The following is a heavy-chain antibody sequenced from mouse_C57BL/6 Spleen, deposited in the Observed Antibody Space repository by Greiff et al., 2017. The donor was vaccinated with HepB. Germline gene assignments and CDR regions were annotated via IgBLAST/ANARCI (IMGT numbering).Heavy chain of an antibody. CDR3: ARGRANWEFAY. CDR2: IDPSDSYT. CDR1: GYTFTSYW. V-gene: IGHV1-69*01. Sequence: VQLQQPGAELVMPGASVKLSCKASGYTFTSYWMHWVKQRPGQGLEWIGEIDPSDSYTNYNQKFKGKSTLTVDKSSSTAYMQLSSLTSEDSAVYYCARGRANWEFAYWGQGTLVTVSA. J-gene: IGHJ3*01. D-gene: IGHD4-1*01.